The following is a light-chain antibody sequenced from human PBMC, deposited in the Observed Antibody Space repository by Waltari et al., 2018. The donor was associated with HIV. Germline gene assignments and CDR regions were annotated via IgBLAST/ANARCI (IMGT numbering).Light chain of an antibody. V-gene: IGLV1-51*01. J-gene: IGLJ3*02. CDR2: DNN. CDR3: GTWDSSLSAGL. CDR1: SSNIGNNF. Sequence: QSVLTQPPSVSAAPGQKVTISCSGSSSNIGNNFVSWYQQLPGTAPKLLIYDNNKRPPGIPDRFSGSNSGTSATLGITGLQTGDEADYYCGTWDSSLSAGLFGGGTKLTVL.